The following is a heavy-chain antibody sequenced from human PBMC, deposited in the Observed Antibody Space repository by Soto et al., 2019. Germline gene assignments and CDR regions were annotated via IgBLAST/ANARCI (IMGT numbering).Heavy chain of an antibody. D-gene: IGHD3-10*01. CDR1: GGSISSYY. V-gene: IGHV4-59*08. Sequence: SETLSLTCTVSGGSISSYYWSWIRQPPGKGLEWIGYIYYSGSTNYNPSLKSRVTISVDTSKNQFSLKLSSVTAADTAVYYCARARYGSGSYKYYYGMDVWGQGTTVTVSS. CDR3: ARARYGSGSYKYYYGMDV. J-gene: IGHJ6*02. CDR2: IYYSGST.